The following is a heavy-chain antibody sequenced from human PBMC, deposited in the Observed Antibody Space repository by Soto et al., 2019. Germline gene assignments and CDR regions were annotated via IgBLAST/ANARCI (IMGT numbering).Heavy chain of an antibody. CDR1: GGSITTGGRY. D-gene: IGHD1-1*01. CDR3: AQALVFTGGDGFDI. V-gene: IGHV4-31*02. CDR2: IYYSGNT. Sequence: QVRLQEWGPGLVKPSQTLSLKCSVSGGSITTGGRYWSWIRQLPGKGLEWIGDIYYSGNTYYNASLKSRVTISVEAATHQFSLKLSSVTAADTAVYYCAQALVFTGGDGFDIWGQGRLVTVSS. J-gene: IGHJ3*02.